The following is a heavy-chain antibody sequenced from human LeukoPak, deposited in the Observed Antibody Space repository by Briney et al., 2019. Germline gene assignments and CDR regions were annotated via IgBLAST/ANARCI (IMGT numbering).Heavy chain of an antibody. Sequence: GESLKISCKGSGYSFTSYWIGWVRQMPGKGLEWMGIIYPGDSDTRYSPSFQGQVTISADKSISTAYLQWSSLKASDTAMYYCARQGVGYCSGGSRYPRGGMDVWGQGTTVTVSS. J-gene: IGHJ6*02. V-gene: IGHV5-51*01. CDR1: GYSFTSYW. CDR3: ARQGVGYCSGGSRYPRGGMDV. CDR2: IYPGDSDT. D-gene: IGHD2-15*01.